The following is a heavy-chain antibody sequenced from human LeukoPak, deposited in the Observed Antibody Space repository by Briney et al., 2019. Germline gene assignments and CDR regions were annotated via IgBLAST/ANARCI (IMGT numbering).Heavy chain of an antibody. CDR3: ARQGCSSTSCHPYYYYGMDV. CDR1: GYSFTSYW. D-gene: IGHD2-2*01. CDR2: IDPSDSYT. Sequence: GESLRISCKGSGYSFTSYWISWVRQMPGKGLEWMGRIDPSDSYTNYSPSFQGHVTISADKSISTAYLQWSSLKASDTAMYYCARQGCSSTSCHPYYYYGMDVWGKGTRSPSPQ. V-gene: IGHV5-10-1*01. J-gene: IGHJ6*04.